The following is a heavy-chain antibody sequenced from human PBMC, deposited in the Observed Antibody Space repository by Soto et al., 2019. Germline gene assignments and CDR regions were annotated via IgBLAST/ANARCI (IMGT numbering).Heavy chain of an antibody. CDR2: ISYTGSTI. CDR1: EFTFVNYE. Sequence: GGSLRPSCVGSEFTFVNYEINLGRHSPWKWLEWVSYISYTGSTIYYADSVRGRFTISRDNSKNSLYLQMNSLRAEDTAVYYCARGLRNYYDRSGLHYWGQGTLVTVSS. D-gene: IGHD3-22*01. CDR3: ARGLRNYYDRSGLHY. V-gene: IGHV3-48*03. J-gene: IGHJ4*02.